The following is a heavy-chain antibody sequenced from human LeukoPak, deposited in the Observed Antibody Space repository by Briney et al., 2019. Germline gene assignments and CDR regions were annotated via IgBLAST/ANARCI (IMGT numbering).Heavy chain of an antibody. V-gene: IGHV3-30*02. D-gene: IGHD3-10*01. J-gene: IGHJ4*02. CDR1: GFTFSSYG. CDR3: AKDLDYGSGKYYFDY. Sequence: GGSLRLSCAASGFTFSSYGMHWVRPAPGKGLEWVAFIRYDGSNKYYADSVKGRFNISRDNSKNTLYLQMNSLRAEDTAVYYCAKDLDYGSGKYYFDYWGQGTLVTVSS. CDR2: IRYDGSNK.